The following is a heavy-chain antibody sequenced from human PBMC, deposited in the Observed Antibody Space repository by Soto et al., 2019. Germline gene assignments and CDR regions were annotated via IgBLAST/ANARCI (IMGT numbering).Heavy chain of an antibody. V-gene: IGHV4-31*03. CDR1: GSSFASGGSY. J-gene: IGHJ4*02. D-gene: IGHD2-15*01. CDR3: ARDGGRCIGGTCLTN. Sequence: QGPLQEPGQGRLNLSKTLSPICSVSGSSFASGGSYWSWIGQRPGKGLEGIGYIYIRGGGTFYNPALKSRAAISIDTSKNHLLLDLTSMTAADTAVYYCARDGGRCIGGTCLTNWGQGTLVTVSS. CDR2: IYIRGGGT.